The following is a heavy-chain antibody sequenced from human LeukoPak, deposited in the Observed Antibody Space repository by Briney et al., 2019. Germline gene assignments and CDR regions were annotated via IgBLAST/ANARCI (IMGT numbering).Heavy chain of an antibody. CDR2: INPNSGGT. CDR1: GYTFTGYY. Sequence: ASVKVSCKASGYTFTGYYMHWVRQAPGQGLEWMGWINPNSGGTNYAQKFQGWVTMTRDTSISTAYMEQSRLRSDDTAVYYCARVGFSPRGFAFDIWGQGTMVTVSS. V-gene: IGHV1-2*04. D-gene: IGHD3-3*01. J-gene: IGHJ3*02. CDR3: ARVGFSPRGFAFDI.